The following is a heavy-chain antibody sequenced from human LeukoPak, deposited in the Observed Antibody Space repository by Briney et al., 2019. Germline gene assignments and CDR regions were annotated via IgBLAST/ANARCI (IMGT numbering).Heavy chain of an antibody. V-gene: IGHV1-2*02. Sequence: ASVKVSCKASGYTFTGYYMHWVRQAPGQGLEWMGWINPNSGGTNYAQKFQGRVTMTRDTSISTAYMELSRLRSDDTAVYYCARGSPLRFLEWSTYYFDYWGQGTLVTVSS. J-gene: IGHJ4*02. CDR3: ARGSPLRFLEWSTYYFDY. CDR1: GYTFTGYY. D-gene: IGHD3-3*01. CDR2: INPNSGGT.